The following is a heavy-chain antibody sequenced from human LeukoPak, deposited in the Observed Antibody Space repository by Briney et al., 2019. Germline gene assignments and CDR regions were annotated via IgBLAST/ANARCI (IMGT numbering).Heavy chain of an antibody. J-gene: IGHJ1*01. V-gene: IGHV1-69*05. Sequence: ASVKVSCKASGGTFSSYAISWVRQAPGQGLEWMGGIIPIFGTANYAQKFQGRVTITTDESTSTAYMELSSLRSEDTAVYYCAREWVRGYYDSSGYSWGQGTLVTVSS. CDR2: IIPIFGTA. D-gene: IGHD3-22*01. CDR3: AREWVRGYYDSSGYS. CDR1: GGTFSSYA.